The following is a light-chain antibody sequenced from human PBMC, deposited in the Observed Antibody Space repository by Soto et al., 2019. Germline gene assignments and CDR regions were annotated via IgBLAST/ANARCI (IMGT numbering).Light chain of an antibody. V-gene: IGKV1-33*01. Sequence: DIQMTQSPSSLSASIGDRFIITCQASQDIRSFVSWYQQKPGKAPKLLMYDTSSLETGVPPRFSGSGSGTDYRLTISSLQPEDFATYYCQQYDSLPITFGHGTRLEI. CDR1: QDIRSF. CDR2: DTS. J-gene: IGKJ5*01. CDR3: QQYDSLPIT.